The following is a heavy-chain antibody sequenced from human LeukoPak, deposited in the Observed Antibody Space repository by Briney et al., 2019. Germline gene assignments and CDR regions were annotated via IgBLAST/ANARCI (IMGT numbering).Heavy chain of an antibody. Sequence: PSGTLSLTCAVSGGSISSSNWWSWVRQPPGKGLEWIGEIYHSGSTNYNPSLKSRVTISVDKSKNQFSLKLSSVTAADTAVYYCARDRSDYGGSYYYSLDVWGQGTTVTVSS. D-gene: IGHD4-23*01. CDR3: ARDRSDYGGSYYYSLDV. CDR2: IYHSGST. J-gene: IGHJ6*02. V-gene: IGHV4-4*02. CDR1: GGSISSSNW.